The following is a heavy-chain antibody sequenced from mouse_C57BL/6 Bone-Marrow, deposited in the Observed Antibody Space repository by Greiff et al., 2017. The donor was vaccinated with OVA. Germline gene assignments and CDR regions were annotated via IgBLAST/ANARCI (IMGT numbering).Heavy chain of an antibody. J-gene: IGHJ3*01. CDR3: TRKDFTTVVDPAWFAY. D-gene: IGHD1-1*01. Sequence: EVQLQQSGTVLARPGASVKMSCKTSGYTFTSYWMHWVKQRPGQGLEWIGAIYPGNSDTSYNQKFKGKAKLTAVTSASTAYMELSSLTNEDSAVYYCTRKDFTTVVDPAWFAYWGQGTLVTVSA. CDR1: GYTFTSYW. V-gene: IGHV1-5*01. CDR2: IYPGNSDT.